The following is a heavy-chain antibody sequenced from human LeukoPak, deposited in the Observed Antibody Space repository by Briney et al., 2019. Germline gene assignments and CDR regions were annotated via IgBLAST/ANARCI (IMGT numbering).Heavy chain of an antibody. D-gene: IGHD3-3*01. CDR2: INYSGGT. Sequence: SETLSLTCTVSGASISNSAYHWGWIRQPPGKGLEWIGSINYSGGTHYNPSLKSRVTISADKSKNQFSLKLSSVTAADTAVYYCASLRERSYYARGFDYWGQGTLVTVSS. J-gene: IGHJ4*02. V-gene: IGHV4-39*01. CDR3: ASLRERSYYARGFDY. CDR1: GASISNSAYH.